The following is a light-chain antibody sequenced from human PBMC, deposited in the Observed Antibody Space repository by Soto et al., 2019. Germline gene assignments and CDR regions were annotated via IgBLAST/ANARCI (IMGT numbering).Light chain of an antibody. CDR2: GAS. CDR1: QYIGDF. CDR3: QESFFTLGT. J-gene: IGKJ1*01. Sequence: DIQMTQSPSSLSASVGDRVTITCRASQYIGDFLNWYQQTPGKAPKLLIFGASNLHIGVPSRFSVSGSGTEFTLTINNLQREDFATYYCQESFFTLGTFGRGTKVDIK. V-gene: IGKV1-39*01.